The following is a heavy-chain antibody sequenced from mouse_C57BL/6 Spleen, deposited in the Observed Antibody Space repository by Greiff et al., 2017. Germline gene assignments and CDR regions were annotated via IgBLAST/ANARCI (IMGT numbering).Heavy chain of an antibody. CDR3: ARDYGSSHWYFDV. J-gene: IGHJ1*03. Sequence: EVQLVESGGGLVKPGGSLKLSCAASGFTFSDSGMHWVRQAPEKGLEWVAYISSGSSTIYYADTVKGRFTISRDNATNTLFLQMTSLRSEDTAMYYCARDYGSSHWYFDVWGTGTTVTVSS. D-gene: IGHD1-1*01. CDR2: ISSGSSTI. V-gene: IGHV5-17*01. CDR1: GFTFSDSG.